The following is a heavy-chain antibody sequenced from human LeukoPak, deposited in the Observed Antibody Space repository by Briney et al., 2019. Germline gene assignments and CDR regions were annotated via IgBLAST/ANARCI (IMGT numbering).Heavy chain of an antibody. D-gene: IGHD6-19*01. CDR3: AKVRGAGLDAFDI. CDR1: GFTFSSYA. Sequence: GGSLRLSCAASGFTFSSYAMSWVRQAPGKGLEWVSAISGSGGSTYYADSVKGRFTISRDNSKNTMYLQMNSLRAEDTAVYYCAKVRGAGLDAFDIWGQGTMVTVSS. V-gene: IGHV3-23*01. J-gene: IGHJ3*02. CDR2: ISGSGGST.